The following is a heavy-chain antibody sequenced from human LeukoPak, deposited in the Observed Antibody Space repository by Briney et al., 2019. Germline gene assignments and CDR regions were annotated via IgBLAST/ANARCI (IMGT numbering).Heavy chain of an antibody. CDR1: GYTFIGYY. CDR3: GLVTPGNWWFDP. CDR2: INPNSGDT. J-gene: IGHJ5*02. Sequence: GASVKVSCKASGYTFIGYYMHWVRQAPGQGLEWMGWINPNSGDTNYAQKYQGRVTMTRDTSISTTYMELSSLTSDDTAVYYCGLVTPGNWWFDPWGQGTLVTVSS. D-gene: IGHD2-21*02. V-gene: IGHV1-2*02.